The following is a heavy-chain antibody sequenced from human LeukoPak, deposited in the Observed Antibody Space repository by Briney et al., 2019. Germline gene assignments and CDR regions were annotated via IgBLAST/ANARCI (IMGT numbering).Heavy chain of an antibody. Sequence: PGGSLRLSCAASGFTFSSYGMHWVRQAPGKGLEWVAVIWYDGGNKYYADSVKGRFTISRDNSKNTLYLQMNSLRAEDTAVYYCARAGYDFWSGYYWLDYWGQGTLVTVSS. J-gene: IGHJ4*02. CDR3: ARAGYDFWSGYYWLDY. D-gene: IGHD3-3*01. CDR1: GFTFSSYG. CDR2: IWYDGGNK. V-gene: IGHV3-33*01.